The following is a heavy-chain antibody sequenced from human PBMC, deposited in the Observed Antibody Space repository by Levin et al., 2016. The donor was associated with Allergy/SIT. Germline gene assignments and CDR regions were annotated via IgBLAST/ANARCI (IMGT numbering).Heavy chain of an antibody. CDR2: ISSSSSYT. D-gene: IGHD3-22*01. V-gene: IGHV3-11*05. Sequence: WIRQPPGKGLEWVSYISSSSSYTNYADSVKGRFTISRDNAKNSLYLQMNSLRAEDTAVYYCARDSEYYYDSSGYNAFDIWGQGTMVTVSS. CDR3: ARDSEYYYDSSGYNAFDI. J-gene: IGHJ3*02.